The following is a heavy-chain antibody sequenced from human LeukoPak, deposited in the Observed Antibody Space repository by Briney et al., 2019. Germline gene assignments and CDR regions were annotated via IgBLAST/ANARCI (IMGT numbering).Heavy chain of an antibody. Sequence: PGGSLRLSCAASGFTFRSYSMNWVRQAPGKGLVWVSRINTDGSSTSYADSVKGRFTISRDNAKNTLYLQMNSLRAEDTAVYYCARVYTSTLPQYNWFDPWGQGTLVTVSS. CDR2: INTDGSST. CDR1: GFTFRSYS. CDR3: ARVYTSTLPQYNWFDP. J-gene: IGHJ5*02. V-gene: IGHV3-74*01. D-gene: IGHD6-13*01.